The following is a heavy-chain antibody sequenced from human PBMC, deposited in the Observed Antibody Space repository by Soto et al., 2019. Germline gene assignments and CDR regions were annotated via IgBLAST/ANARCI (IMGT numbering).Heavy chain of an antibody. CDR3: AKAVGVVIREYYFDY. CDR1: GFTFSSYG. CDR2: ISYDGSNK. V-gene: IGHV3-30*18. J-gene: IGHJ4*02. D-gene: IGHD3-3*01. Sequence: QVQLVESGGGVVQPGRSQRLSCAASGFTFSSYGMQWVRQAPGKGLEWVAVISYDGSNKYYADSVKGRFTISRDNSKNTLYLQMNRLRAEDTAVYYCAKAVGVVIREYYFDYWGQGTLVTVSS.